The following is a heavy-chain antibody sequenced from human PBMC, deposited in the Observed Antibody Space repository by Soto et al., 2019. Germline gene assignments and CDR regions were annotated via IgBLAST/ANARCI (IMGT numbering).Heavy chain of an antibody. CDR2: IIPIFGTA. CDR1: GGTFSSYA. Sequence: ASVKFSCKASGGTFSSYAISWVRQAPGQGLEWMGGIIPIFGTANYAQKFQGRVTITADKSTSTAYMELSSLRSEDTAVYYCARDRRFLNYNWFDPWGQGTLVTVSS. D-gene: IGHD3-3*01. J-gene: IGHJ5*02. CDR3: ARDRRFLNYNWFDP. V-gene: IGHV1-69*06.